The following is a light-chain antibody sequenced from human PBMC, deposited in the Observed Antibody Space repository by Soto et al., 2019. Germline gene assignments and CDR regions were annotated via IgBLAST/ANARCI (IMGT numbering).Light chain of an antibody. J-gene: IGKJ1*01. Sequence: EIVLTQSPGTLSLSPGERATLSCRASQSVSSSYLAWYQQKPGQAPRLLIYGASSRATGIPDRFSGSGSGTDFTLTISRLEPEDFAVYYCQQYDSSLWTFGQGTRWIS. V-gene: IGKV3-20*01. CDR3: QQYDSSLWT. CDR1: QSVSSSY. CDR2: GAS.